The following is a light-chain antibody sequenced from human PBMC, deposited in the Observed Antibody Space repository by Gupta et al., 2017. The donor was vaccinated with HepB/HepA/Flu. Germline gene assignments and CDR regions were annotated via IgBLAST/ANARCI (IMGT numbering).Light chain of an antibody. Sequence: HAVLTQPSSLSASPGLSASLTCTLRSDIDFGTYMMYWYQQKPGSPPHHLLTYISHTNGQQRGSGVPDRFSGSKDASADAVTLIVAELQSEDESDYYSMLWHNSAMAIGGGTKLTVL. CDR3: MLWHNSAMA. CDR2: YISHTNGQ. J-gene: IGLJ2*01. V-gene: IGLV5-45*03. CDR1: SDIDFGTYM.